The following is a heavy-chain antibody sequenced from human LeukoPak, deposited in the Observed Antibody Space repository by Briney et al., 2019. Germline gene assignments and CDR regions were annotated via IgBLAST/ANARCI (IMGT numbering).Heavy chain of an antibody. CDR3: ARLAAISGSDYPDD. Sequence: SETLSLTCTVSGVSISSYYWSWIRQPPGKGLEWIGYIFYSGNTIYNPSLKSRVTISVETSKNHFSLRLRSVTAADTAVYYCARLAAISGSDYPDDWGQGTLVTVSS. V-gene: IGHV4-59*08. D-gene: IGHD1-26*01. CDR2: IFYSGNT. J-gene: IGHJ4*02. CDR1: GVSISSYY.